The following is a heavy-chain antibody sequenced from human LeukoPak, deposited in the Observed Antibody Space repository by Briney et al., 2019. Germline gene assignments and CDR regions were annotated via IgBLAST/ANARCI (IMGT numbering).Heavy chain of an antibody. CDR1: GGSISSYY. CDR2: IYYSGST. Sequence: SETLSFTCTVSGGSISSYYWSWIRQPPGKGLEWIGYIYYSGSTNYNPSLKSRVTISVDTSKNQFSLKLSSVTAADTAVYYCARVWSPHFDPWGQGTLVTVSS. V-gene: IGHV4-59*01. CDR3: ARVWSPHFDP. D-gene: IGHD3-16*01. J-gene: IGHJ5*02.